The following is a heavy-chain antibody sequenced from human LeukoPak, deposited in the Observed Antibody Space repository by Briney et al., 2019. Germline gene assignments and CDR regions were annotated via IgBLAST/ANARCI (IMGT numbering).Heavy chain of an antibody. CDR3: AKDYGGTS. CDR1: GFTFSNFG. D-gene: IGHD4-23*01. V-gene: IGHV3-23*01. CDR2: ISTSGGSA. Sequence: GGSLRLSCVASGFTFSNFGMTWVRQAPGMGLEWVSTISTSGGSAYYADSVRGRFTISRDNSKNTLYLRMNSLRAEDTALYFCAKDYGGTSGGQGTLVTVSS. J-gene: IGHJ4*02.